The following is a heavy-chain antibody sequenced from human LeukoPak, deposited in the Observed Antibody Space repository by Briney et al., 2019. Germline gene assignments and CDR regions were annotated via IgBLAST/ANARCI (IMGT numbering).Heavy chain of an antibody. Sequence: ASAKLSCKASGYTFTSYGISWVRQAPGHGLEWMGWISAYNGNTNYAQKLQGRVTMTTATATSTAYMELRSLRSDDTAVYYCARDRKGSRSTVVVVAATHGYWGQGTLVTVSS. V-gene: IGHV1-18*01. CDR3: ARDRKGSRSTVVVVAATHGY. J-gene: IGHJ4*02. CDR1: GYTFTSYG. CDR2: ISAYNGNT. D-gene: IGHD2-15*01.